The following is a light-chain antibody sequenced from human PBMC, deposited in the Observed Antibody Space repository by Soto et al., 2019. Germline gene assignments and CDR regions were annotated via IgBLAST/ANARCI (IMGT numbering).Light chain of an antibody. CDR1: QSVSSN. Sequence: EIVMTQSPATLSVSPGERATLSCRASQSVSSNLAWYQQKPGQAPRLLIYGASTRATGIPARLSESGSGTDFTLTISSLQSEDFAVYYCQQYTNLPPMYTFGQGTKLEIK. CDR2: GAS. V-gene: IGKV3-15*01. CDR3: QQYTNLPPMYT. J-gene: IGKJ2*01.